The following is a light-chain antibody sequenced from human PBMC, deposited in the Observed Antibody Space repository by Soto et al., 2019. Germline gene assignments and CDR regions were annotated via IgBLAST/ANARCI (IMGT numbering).Light chain of an antibody. CDR1: SIDVGAYKY. J-gene: IGLJ1*01. V-gene: IGLV2-14*03. CDR2: GVS. Sequence: PISFTGTSIDVGAYKYVSWYQKHPGKAPKLMIYGVSNRPSGVSNRFSGYKSGNTAFLTISVLKPEDEADYYCSAFTGTTTIDVFGNGTKVTVL. CDR3: SAFTGTTTIDV.